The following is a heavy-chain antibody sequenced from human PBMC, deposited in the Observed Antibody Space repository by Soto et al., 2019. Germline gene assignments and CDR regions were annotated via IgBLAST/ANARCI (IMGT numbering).Heavy chain of an antibody. V-gene: IGHV4-59*01. J-gene: IGHJ6*02. Sequence: SETLSLTCTVSGGSISSYYWSWIRQPPGKGLEWIGYIYYSGSTNYNPSLKSRVIISVDTSKNQFSLKLSSVTAADTAVYYCAREGYYYYGMDVWGQGTTVTVSS. CDR1: GGSISSYY. CDR3: AREGYYYYGMDV. CDR2: IYYSGST.